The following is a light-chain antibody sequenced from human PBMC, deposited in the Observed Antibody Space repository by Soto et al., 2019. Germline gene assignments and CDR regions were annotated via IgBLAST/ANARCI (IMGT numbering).Light chain of an antibody. V-gene: IGKV3-15*01. CDR3: HQYNNFWT. J-gene: IGKJ1*01. Sequence: ETVMTQSPATLSVSPGERVTLSCRASQSVSSRLAWYHQKPGQSPRLLIYGASTRATGIPARFSGSGSGTEFTLTISSLQSEDFGLYYCHQYNNFWTFGQGTKVDNK. CDR2: GAS. CDR1: QSVSSR.